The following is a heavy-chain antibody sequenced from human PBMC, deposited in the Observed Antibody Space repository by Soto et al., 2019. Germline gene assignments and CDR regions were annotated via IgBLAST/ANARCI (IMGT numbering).Heavy chain of an antibody. D-gene: IGHD6-6*01. Sequence: PSETLSLTCTVSGGSISSDDYYWSWIRQPRGKGLEWIGYIYYSVRTAYNPSLKSRLIISMDTSKNQFSLNLNSVSGADTAVYYCARELSNSPDYFDYWGQETLVTVSS. CDR2: IYYSVRT. V-gene: IGHV4-30-4*01. CDR3: ARELSNSPDYFDY. J-gene: IGHJ4*02. CDR1: GGSISSDDYY.